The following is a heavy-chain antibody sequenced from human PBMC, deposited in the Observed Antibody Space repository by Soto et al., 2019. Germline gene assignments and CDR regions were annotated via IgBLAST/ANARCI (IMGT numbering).Heavy chain of an antibody. Sequence: SETLSLTCTVSGGSVSSGSYYWSWIRQPPGKGLEWIGYIYYSGSTNYNPSLKSRVTISVDTSKNQFSLKLSSVTAADTAVYYCARGFLGYSYGYGFDHWGQGTLVTVSS. CDR3: ARGFLGYSYGYGFDH. V-gene: IGHV4-61*01. J-gene: IGHJ4*02. CDR2: IYYSGST. D-gene: IGHD5-18*01. CDR1: GGSVSSGSYY.